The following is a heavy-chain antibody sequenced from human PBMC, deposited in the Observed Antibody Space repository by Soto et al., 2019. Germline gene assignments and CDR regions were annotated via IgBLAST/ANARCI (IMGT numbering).Heavy chain of an antibody. CDR2: ISYDGTNK. Sequence: QVQLVESGGGVVQPGRSLRLSCVASGFTFNTYAMHWVRQAPGKGLEWVAVISYDGTNKNNADTVKGRFTISRDNSKNTLYLQMNSLRPEDTGVYYCARERITVFGDYFYYYGMDVWGQGTTVTVSS. V-gene: IGHV3-30-3*01. CDR1: GFTFNTYA. D-gene: IGHD3-3*01. J-gene: IGHJ6*02. CDR3: ARERITVFGDYFYYYGMDV.